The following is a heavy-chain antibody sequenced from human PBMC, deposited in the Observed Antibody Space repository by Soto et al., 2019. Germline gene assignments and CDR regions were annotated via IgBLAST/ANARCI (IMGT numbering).Heavy chain of an antibody. V-gene: IGHV1-69*01. CDR1: GGTFSSYA. D-gene: IGHD6-19*01. CDR3: ARDTSGSSGWYGPWAFDP. J-gene: IGHJ5*02. Sequence: QVQLVQSGAEVKKPGSSVKVSCKASGGTFSSYAISWMRQAPGQGLEWMGGIIPIFGTANYAQKFQGRVTITADESTSTAYMELSSLRSEDTAVYYCARDTSGSSGWYGPWAFDPWGQGTLVTVSS. CDR2: IIPIFGTA.